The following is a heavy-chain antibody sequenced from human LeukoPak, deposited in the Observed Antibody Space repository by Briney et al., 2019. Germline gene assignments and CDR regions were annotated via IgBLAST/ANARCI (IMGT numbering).Heavy chain of an antibody. CDR2: INPNSGGT. V-gene: IGHV1-2*04. CDR3: ARAAAAERFDY. J-gene: IGHJ4*02. D-gene: IGHD6-13*01. Sequence: ASVKVSCKASGYTFTGYYIHWVRQAPGQGLEWMGWINPNSGGTDYAQKFQGWVTMIRDTSISTAYMELSRLTSADTAIYYCARAAAAERFDYWGQGTLVTVSS. CDR1: GYTFTGYY.